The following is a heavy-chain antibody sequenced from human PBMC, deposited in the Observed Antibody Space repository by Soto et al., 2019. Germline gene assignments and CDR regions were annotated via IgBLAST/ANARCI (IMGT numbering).Heavy chain of an antibody. CDR1: GFSLSTSGVG. Sequence: SGPTLVNPTQTLTLTCTFSGFSLSTSGVGVGWIRQPPGKALEWLALIYWNDDKRYSPSLKSRLTITKDTSKNQVVLTMTNMDPADPDPYSCAPRPRQQLFDYWGQGTLVTVSS. V-gene: IGHV2-5*01. D-gene: IGHD6-13*01. CDR2: IYWNDDK. J-gene: IGHJ4*02. CDR3: APRPRQQLFDY.